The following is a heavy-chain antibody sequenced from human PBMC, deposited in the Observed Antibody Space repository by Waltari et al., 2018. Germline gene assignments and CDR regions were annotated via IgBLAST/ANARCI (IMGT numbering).Heavy chain of an antibody. Sequence: EVQLVQSGIEVKKPGEPRKISCKGSTYDFAKYWIGWVRQMPGKGMEWMGVIYPGDSSTKYSPSFQGQVTISADTSIYTTYLEWSSLKASDTAIYYCARQNIHSYGYGYFDSWGQGTLVNVSS. J-gene: IGHJ4*02. D-gene: IGHD5-18*01. CDR2: IYPGDSST. CDR1: TYDFAKYW. CDR3: ARQNIHSYGYGYFDS. V-gene: IGHV5-51*01.